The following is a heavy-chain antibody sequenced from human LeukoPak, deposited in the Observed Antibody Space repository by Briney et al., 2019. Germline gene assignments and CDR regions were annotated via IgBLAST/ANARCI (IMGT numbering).Heavy chain of an antibody. Sequence: GGSPRLSCAASGFTFSSHAMSWVRQAPGKGLEWVSSIGGSGKNTFYADAVKGRFTISRDNSKDTLYLQMNSLRAEDTAVYYCAKDLETINPTMDWGQGTLVTVSS. D-gene: IGHD3-10*01. J-gene: IGHJ4*02. CDR2: IGGSGKNT. V-gene: IGHV3-23*01. CDR1: GFTFSSHA. CDR3: AKDLETINPTMD.